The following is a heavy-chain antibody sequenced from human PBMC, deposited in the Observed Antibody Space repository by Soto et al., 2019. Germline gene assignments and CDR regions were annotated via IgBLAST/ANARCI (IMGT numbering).Heavy chain of an antibody. CDR2: ISAKNGNT. CDR1: GYTFTDYG. CDR3: ARDKEFPDY. V-gene: IGHV1-18*01. J-gene: IGHJ4*02. Sequence: QVQLLQSGAEVKKPGASVKVSCKTSGYTFTDYGITWVRQAPGQGLEWMGRISAKNGNTNYVQKFRDRVTMTTDTSTSTAYMELRSLTSDDTAVYYCARDKEFPDYWGQGTLVTVSS.